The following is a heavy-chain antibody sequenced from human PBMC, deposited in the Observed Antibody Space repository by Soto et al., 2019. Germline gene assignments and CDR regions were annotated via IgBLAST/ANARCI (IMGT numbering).Heavy chain of an antibody. CDR2: TYYRSKWYN. V-gene: IGHV6-1*01. CDR1: GDSVSSNSAA. D-gene: IGHD3-9*01. CDR3: ARGYYDILTGYFGYFDY. Sequence: SQTLSLTCAISGDSVSSNSAAWNWIRQSPTRGLEWLGRTYYRSKWYNDYAVSVKSRITINPDTSKNQFSLQLNSVTPEDTAVYYCARGYYDILTGYFGYFDYWGQGTLVTVSS. J-gene: IGHJ4*02.